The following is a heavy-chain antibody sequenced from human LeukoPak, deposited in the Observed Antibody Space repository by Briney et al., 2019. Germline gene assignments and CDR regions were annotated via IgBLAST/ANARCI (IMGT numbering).Heavy chain of an antibody. CDR1: GGSISSYY. CDR3: ARDATMVRGVYYYYMDV. J-gene: IGHJ6*03. Sequence: PSETLSLTCTVSGGSISSYYWSWIRQPPGKGLEWIGYIYYSGSTNYNPSLKSRVTISVDTSKNQFSLKLSSVTAADTAVYYCARDATMVRGVYYYYMDVWGKGTTVTISS. CDR2: IYYSGST. D-gene: IGHD3-10*01. V-gene: IGHV4-59*12.